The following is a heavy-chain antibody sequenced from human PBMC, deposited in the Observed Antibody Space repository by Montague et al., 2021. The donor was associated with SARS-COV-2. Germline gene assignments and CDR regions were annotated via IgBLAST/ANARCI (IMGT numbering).Heavy chain of an antibody. CDR2: INQCGAP. D-gene: IGHD3-9*01. V-gene: IGHV4-34*01. CDR1: RGSFSNYY. Sequence: SETLSLTCAVSRGSFSNYYWTWIRQSPGKGLEWIGEINQCGAPXXTPSXXXRVTISLDTSKKQTSLKLNSVTVADTAVFFCARGRPVQGSFRHFDSISSGALDIWAQGSLVIVSS. CDR3: ARGRPVQGSFRHFDSISSGALDI. J-gene: IGHJ3*02.